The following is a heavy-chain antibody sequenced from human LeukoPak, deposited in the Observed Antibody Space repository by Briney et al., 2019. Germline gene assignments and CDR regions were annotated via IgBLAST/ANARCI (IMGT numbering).Heavy chain of an antibody. J-gene: IGHJ6*03. D-gene: IGHD2-15*01. CDR2: ISYSGST. CDR1: GGSISSSIYY. Sequence: SETLSLTCTVSGGSISSSIYYWGWIRQPPGKGLEWIGSISYSGSTYYNPSLKSRLTISVDTSKNPFSLKLNSVTAADTAVYYCARAAPRSDYYMDVWGKGTTVTVSS. CDR3: ARAAPRSDYYMDV. V-gene: IGHV4-39*01.